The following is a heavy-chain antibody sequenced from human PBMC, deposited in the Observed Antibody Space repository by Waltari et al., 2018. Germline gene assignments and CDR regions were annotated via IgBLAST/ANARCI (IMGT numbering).Heavy chain of an antibody. CDR1: GYPISSGYY. CDR3: ARRNAGFNYGQYYFDY. V-gene: IGHV4-38-2*01. J-gene: IGHJ4*02. D-gene: IGHD3-16*01. CDR2: IFQNGGA. Sequence: QVQLQESGPGLVKPSETLSLTCAVSGYPISSGYYWGWIREPPGKGLEWIASIFQNGGAYHNPSLRGRVTISVDTSKNQFSLKLRSVTAADTAVYFCARRNAGFNYGQYYFDYWGQGTLVTVSS.